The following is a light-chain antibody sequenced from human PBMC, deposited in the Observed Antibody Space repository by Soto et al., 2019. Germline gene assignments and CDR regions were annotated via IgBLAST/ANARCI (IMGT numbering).Light chain of an antibody. CDR1: SSNIGRNP. V-gene: IGLV1-47*02. J-gene: IGLJ3*02. CDR2: TND. CDR3: AAWDDSLSGPV. Sequence: QSVLTQPPSASRTPGQRVTISCSGNSSNIGRNPVYWYQQVPGTAPKLLFYTNDQRPSGVPDRFSGYKSGTSASLAISGLRSEDEADYYCAAWDDSLSGPVFGGGTKLTVL.